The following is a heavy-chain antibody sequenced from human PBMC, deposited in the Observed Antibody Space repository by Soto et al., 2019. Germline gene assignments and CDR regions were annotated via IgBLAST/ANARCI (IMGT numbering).Heavy chain of an antibody. J-gene: IGHJ4*02. Sequence: SETLSLTCAVSGGSISSSNWWSWVRQPPGKGLEWIGEIYHSGSTNYNPSLKSRVTISVDKSKNQFSLKLSSVTAADTAVYYCARASIAARPHLAYRGQGTLVTVSS. CDR2: IYHSGST. V-gene: IGHV4-4*02. D-gene: IGHD6-6*01. CDR3: ARASIAARPHLAY. CDR1: GGSISSSNW.